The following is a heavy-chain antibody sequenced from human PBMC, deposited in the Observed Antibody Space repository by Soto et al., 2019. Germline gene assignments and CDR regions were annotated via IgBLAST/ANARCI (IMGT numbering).Heavy chain of an antibody. CDR3: ARTRIMITFGGVLVLRQYYFDY. CDR2: IKQDGSEK. CDR1: GFTFSSYW. V-gene: IGHV3-7*01. D-gene: IGHD3-16*02. Sequence: GSLRLSCAASGFTFSSYWMSWVRQAPGKGLEWVANIKQDGSEKYYVDSVKGRFTISRDNAKNSLYLQMNSPRAEDTAVYYCARTRIMITFGGVLVLRQYYFDYWGPGTLVTVSS. J-gene: IGHJ4*02.